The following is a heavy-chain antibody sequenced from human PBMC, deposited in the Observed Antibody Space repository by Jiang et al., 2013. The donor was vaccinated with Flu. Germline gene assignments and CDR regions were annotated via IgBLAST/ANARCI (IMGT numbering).Heavy chain of an antibody. D-gene: IGHD3-10*01. J-gene: IGHJ6*02. Sequence: VQLVESGGGVVQPGRSLRLSCAASEFTFSSFGMHWVRQAPGKGLEWVAVISYDGSEKYYADSVKGRFTISRDNSKNTLYLQMNSLRAEDTAMYYCARAGYGLGRIYFYGLDVWGQGTTVTVS. V-gene: IGHV3-33*05. CDR2: ISYDGSEK. CDR1: EFTFSSFG. CDR3: ARAGYGLGRIYFYGLDV.